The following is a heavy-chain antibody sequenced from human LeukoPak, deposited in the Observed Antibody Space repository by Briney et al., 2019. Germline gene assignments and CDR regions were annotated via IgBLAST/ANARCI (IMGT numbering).Heavy chain of an antibody. CDR1: GYTFTDSY. CDR3: ARAGTESRWGLPRADYYYMDV. CDR2: INPNSGGT. V-gene: IGHV1-2*02. Sequence: GASVKVSCKASGYTFTDSYMHWVRQAPGQGLEWMGWINPNSGGTNYAQKFQGRVTMTRDTSITTAYMDLSRLRFDDTAVYYCARAGTESRWGLPRADYYYMDVWAKGTTVTVSS. D-gene: IGHD1-26*01. J-gene: IGHJ6*03.